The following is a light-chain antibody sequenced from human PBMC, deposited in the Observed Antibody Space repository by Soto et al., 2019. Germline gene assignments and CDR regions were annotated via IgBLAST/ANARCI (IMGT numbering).Light chain of an antibody. CDR2: EVS. J-gene: IGLJ2*01. Sequence: QSALTQPASVSGSPGQSITISCTGTSSDVGGYNYVSWYQQHPGKAPKLMIYEVSNRPSGVSNRFSGSKSGNTASLTIARLQAEDEADYSCSSYTSSSAYLVFGGGTKLTVL. V-gene: IGLV2-14*01. CDR3: SSYTSSSAYLV. CDR1: SSDVGGYNY.